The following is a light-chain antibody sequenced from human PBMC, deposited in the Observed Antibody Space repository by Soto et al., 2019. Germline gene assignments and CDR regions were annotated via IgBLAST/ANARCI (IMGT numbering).Light chain of an antibody. Sequence: QSVLIQPASVSGSPGQSITISCTGTSSDVGSYNYVSWYQQHPGKAPKLMIYEVSNRPSGVSSRFSGSKSGNTASLTISGLQAEDEADYYCSSYTSTGTLFGTGTKLTVL. J-gene: IGLJ1*01. CDR3: SSYTSTGTL. CDR2: EVS. V-gene: IGLV2-14*01. CDR1: SSDVGSYNY.